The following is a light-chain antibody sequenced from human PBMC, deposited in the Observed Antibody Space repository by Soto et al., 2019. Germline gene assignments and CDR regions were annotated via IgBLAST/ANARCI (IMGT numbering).Light chain of an antibody. J-gene: IGKJ5*01. CDR3: QQLLSYPIT. CDR1: QGVSGS. CDR2: AAS. V-gene: IGKV1-8*01. Sequence: AIRMTQSPSSFSASTGDRVSITCRASQGVSGSLAWYQQKPGKAPKLLIYAASTLQSGVPLRFSGSGSGTSFTLTISSLQPEDFATYYCQQLLSYPITFGQGTRLEIK.